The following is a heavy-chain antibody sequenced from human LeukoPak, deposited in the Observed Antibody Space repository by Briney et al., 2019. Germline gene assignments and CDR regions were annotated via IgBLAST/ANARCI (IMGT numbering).Heavy chain of an antibody. CDR2: IKEDGNEK. J-gene: IGHJ6*03. CDR3: ARLGPVNKDHYIDV. D-gene: IGHD4-17*01. CDR1: GFTFSTYW. V-gene: IGHV3-7*01. Sequence: GGSLRLSCAASGFTFSTYWMSWVRQAPGKGLEWVANIKEDGNEKYYVESVKGRFTISRDNSKNTLFLQMNSLGAEDTAVYFCARLGPVNKDHYIDVGGKGTTVTISS.